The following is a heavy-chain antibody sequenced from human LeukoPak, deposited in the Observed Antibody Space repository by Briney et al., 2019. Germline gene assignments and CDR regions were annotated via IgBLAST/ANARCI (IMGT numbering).Heavy chain of an antibody. CDR3: TTGHYYYDSSGYSQQAY. V-gene: IGHV3-15*01. CDR2: IKSKTDGGTT. J-gene: IGHJ4*02. CDR1: GFTFSNAW. Sequence: GGSLRLSCAASGFTFSNAWMSWVRQAPGKGLEWVGRIKSKTDGGTTDYAAPVKGRFTISRDDSKNTLYLQMNSLKTEDTAVYYCTTGHYYYDSSGYSQQAYWGQGTLLTVSS. D-gene: IGHD3-22*01.